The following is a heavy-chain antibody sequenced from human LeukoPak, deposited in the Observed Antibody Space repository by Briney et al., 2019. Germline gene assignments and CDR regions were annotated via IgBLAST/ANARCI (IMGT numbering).Heavy chain of an antibody. CDR3: ARVGSSSWYTHFDY. D-gene: IGHD6-13*01. J-gene: IGHJ4*02. Sequence: GGSLRLSCAASGFTFSSYAMHWVRQAPGKGLEWVAVISYDGSNKYYADSVKGRFTISRDNSKNTLYLQMNTLRAEDTAVYYCARVGSSSWYTHFDYWGQGTLVTVSS. CDR1: GFTFSSYA. V-gene: IGHV3-30*14. CDR2: ISYDGSNK.